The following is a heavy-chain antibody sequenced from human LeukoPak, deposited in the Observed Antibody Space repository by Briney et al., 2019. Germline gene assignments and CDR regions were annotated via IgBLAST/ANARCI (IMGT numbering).Heavy chain of an antibody. V-gene: IGHV1-69*06. CDR2: IIPIFGTA. D-gene: IGHD3-10*01. Sequence: GASVKVSCKASGGTFSSYAISWVRQAPGQGLEWMGGIIPIFGTANYAQKFQGRVTITADKSTSTAYMELSSLRSEDTAVYYCERSGRHTDLLLWFGELRLDYWGQGTLVTVSS. J-gene: IGHJ4*02. CDR1: GGTFSSYA. CDR3: ERSGRHTDLLLWFGELRLDY.